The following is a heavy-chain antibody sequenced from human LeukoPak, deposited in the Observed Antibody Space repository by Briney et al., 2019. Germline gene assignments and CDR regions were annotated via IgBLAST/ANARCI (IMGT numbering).Heavy chain of an antibody. Sequence: SQTLSLTCTVSGGSISSGGYHWSWIRQHPGKGLEWIGYIYYSGSTYYNLSLKSRVTISVDTSKNQFSLKLSSVTAADTAVYYCARGKLHCSSTSCHPNWFDPWGQGTLVTVSS. J-gene: IGHJ5*02. CDR2: IYYSGST. CDR3: ARGKLHCSSTSCHPNWFDP. D-gene: IGHD2-2*01. CDR1: GGSISSGGYH. V-gene: IGHV4-31*03.